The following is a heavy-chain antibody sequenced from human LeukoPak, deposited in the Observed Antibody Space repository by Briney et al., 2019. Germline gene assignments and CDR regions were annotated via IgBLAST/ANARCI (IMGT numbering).Heavy chain of an antibody. D-gene: IGHD3-10*01. CDR1: GFTFSSYS. CDR3: ARDPHYYGSGSNDY. V-gene: IGHV3-21*01. Sequence: GGSLTLSCAASGFTFSSYSMNWVRQAPGKGLEWVSSISSSSSYIYYADSVKGRFTISRDNAKNSLYLQMNSLRAEDTAVYYCARDPHYYGSGSNDYWGQGTLVTVSS. J-gene: IGHJ4*02. CDR2: ISSSSSYI.